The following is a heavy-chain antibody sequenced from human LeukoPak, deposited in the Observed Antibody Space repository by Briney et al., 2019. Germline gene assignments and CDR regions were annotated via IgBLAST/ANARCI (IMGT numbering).Heavy chain of an antibody. CDR2: INQDGSDK. Sequence: PGGSLRLSRAASGFILSHYWARWVRQARGKGLEWVANINQDGSDKYYVDSVMGRFTISKDNAKNSVYLQMNSLRPEDTAIYYCAWYGVTHGLDVWGQGTTVTVSS. CDR3: AWYGVTHGLDV. CDR1: GFILSHYW. D-gene: IGHD3-10*01. V-gene: IGHV3-7*01. J-gene: IGHJ6*02.